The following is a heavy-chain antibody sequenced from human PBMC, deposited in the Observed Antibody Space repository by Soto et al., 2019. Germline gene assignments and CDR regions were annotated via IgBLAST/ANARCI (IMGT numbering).Heavy chain of an antibody. CDR2: INAGNGNT. J-gene: IGHJ4*02. V-gene: IGHV1-3*01. Sequence: ASVKVSCKASGYTFTTYAMHWVRQAPGQRLEWMGWINAGNGNTKYSQKFQGRVTITRDTSASTAYMELSSLRSEDTAVYYCARDRGNSPPIDYWGQGTLVTVSS. CDR3: ARDRGNSPPIDY. CDR1: GYTFTTYA. D-gene: IGHD5-12*01.